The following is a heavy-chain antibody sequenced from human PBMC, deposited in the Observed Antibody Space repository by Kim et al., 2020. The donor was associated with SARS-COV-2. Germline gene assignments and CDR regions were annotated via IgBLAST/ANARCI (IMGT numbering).Heavy chain of an antibody. D-gene: IGHD5-18*01. V-gene: IGHV3-23*01. CDR2: ISGSGGST. Sequence: GGSLRLSCAASGFTFSSYAMRWVRQAPGKGLEWVSAISGSGGSTYYADSVKGRFTISRDNSKNTLYLQMNSLRAEDTAVYYCAKDGWIQLWVDYWGQGTLVTVSS. J-gene: IGHJ4*02. CDR1: GFTFSSYA. CDR3: AKDGWIQLWVDY.